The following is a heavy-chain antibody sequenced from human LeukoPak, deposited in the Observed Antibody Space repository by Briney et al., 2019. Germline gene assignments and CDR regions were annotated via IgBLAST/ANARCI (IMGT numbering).Heavy chain of an antibody. D-gene: IGHD3-10*01. CDR1: GGSFSGYY. J-gene: IGHJ5*02. V-gene: IGHV4-34*01. CDR2: INHSGST. Sequence: SETLSLTCAVYGGSFSGYYWSWIRQPPGKGLEWIGEINHSGSTNYNPSLKSRVTISVDTSKNQFSLKLSSVTAADTAVYYCARSPRNYGSGSYHTPYNWFDPRGQGTLVTVSS. CDR3: ARSPRNYGSGSYHTPYNWFDP.